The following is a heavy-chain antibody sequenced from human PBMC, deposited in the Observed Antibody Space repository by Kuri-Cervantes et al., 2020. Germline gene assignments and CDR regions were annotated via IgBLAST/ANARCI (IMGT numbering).Heavy chain of an antibody. CDR1: GGSISSSSYY. D-gene: IGHD2-2*01. CDR2: ITGSGGST. J-gene: IGHJ4*02. V-gene: IGHV3-23*01. Sequence: ETLSLTCTVSGGSISSSSYYWGWIRQPPGKGLEWVSGITGSGGSTYYADSVKGRFTISRDNSKNTLYLQMDSLRAEDTAVYYCAKVLSNTWQADYWGQGTLVTVSS. CDR3: AKVLSNTWQADY.